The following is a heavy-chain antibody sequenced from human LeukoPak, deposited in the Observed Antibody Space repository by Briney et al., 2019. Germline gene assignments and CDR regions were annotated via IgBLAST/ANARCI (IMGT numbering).Heavy chain of an antibody. CDR1: GFTFNNYN. CDR3: ARGMIGD. D-gene: IGHD3-22*01. V-gene: IGHV3-21*01. CDR2: ISSSSYI. Sequence: GGSLRLSCATSGFTFNNYNMNWVRQAPGKGLEWVSSISSSSYIYYADSVKGRFTISRDNAKNSLYLQMNSLRAEDTAVYYCARGMIGDWGQGTLVTVSS. J-gene: IGHJ4*02.